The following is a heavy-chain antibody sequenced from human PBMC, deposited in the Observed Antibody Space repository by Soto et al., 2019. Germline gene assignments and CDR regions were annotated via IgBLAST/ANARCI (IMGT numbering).Heavy chain of an antibody. Sequence: GGSLRLSCAASGFTFSSYAMSWVRQAPGKGLEWVSCISGSGVSTHYADSVKGRFTISRDNSKNTLYLQMNSLRAEDTAAYYCAKEGGYSSGYDYFDYWGQGTLLTVSS. CDR3: AKEGGYSSGYDYFDY. V-gene: IGHV3-23*01. D-gene: IGHD6-19*01. CDR2: ISGSGVST. J-gene: IGHJ4*02. CDR1: GFTFSSYA.